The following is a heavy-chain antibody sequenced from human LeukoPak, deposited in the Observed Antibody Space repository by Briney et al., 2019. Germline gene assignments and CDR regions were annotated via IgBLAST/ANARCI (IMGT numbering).Heavy chain of an antibody. CDR1: GGSFSGYY. J-gene: IGHJ4*02. CDR3: AMTYYDFWSGYSDY. V-gene: IGHV4-34*01. D-gene: IGHD3-3*01. Sequence: SETLSLTCAVYGGSFSGYYLTWIRQPPGKGLEWIGEINNSGSPNYGPSLKSRVTISVDTSKTQFSLKLSSVTAADTAMYYCAMTYYDFWSGYSDYWGQGTLVTVSS. CDR2: INNSGSP.